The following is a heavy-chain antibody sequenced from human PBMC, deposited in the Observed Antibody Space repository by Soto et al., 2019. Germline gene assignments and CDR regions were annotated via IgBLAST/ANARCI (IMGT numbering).Heavy chain of an antibody. CDR2: IYYSGST. Sequence: SETLSLTCTVSGGSISSGGYYWSWIRQHPGKGLEWIGYIYYSGSTYYNPSLKSRVTISVDTSKNQFSLKLSSVTAADTAVYYCARVRYYSGGSCYFYFDYSGQGTLVTVSS. CDR1: GGSISSGGYY. CDR3: ARVRYYSGGSCYFYFDY. V-gene: IGHV4-31*03. J-gene: IGHJ4*02. D-gene: IGHD2-15*01.